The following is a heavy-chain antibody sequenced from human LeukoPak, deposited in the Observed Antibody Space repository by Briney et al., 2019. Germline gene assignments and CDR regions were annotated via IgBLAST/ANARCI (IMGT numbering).Heavy chain of an antibody. V-gene: IGHV3-66*01. Sequence: TGGSLRLSCAASGFTVSSNYMSWVRQAPGKGLEWVSVIYSGGSTYYADSVKGRFTISRDNSKNTLYLQMNSLRAEDTAVYYCARGSIQPYHFDYWGQGTLVTVSS. J-gene: IGHJ4*02. D-gene: IGHD2-2*01. CDR1: GFTVSSNY. CDR3: ARGSIQPYHFDY. CDR2: IYSGGST.